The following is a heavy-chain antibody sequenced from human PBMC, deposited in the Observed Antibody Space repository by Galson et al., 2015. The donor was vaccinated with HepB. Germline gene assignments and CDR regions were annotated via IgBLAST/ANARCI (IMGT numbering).Heavy chain of an antibody. J-gene: IGHJ4*02. CDR2: IDPSDSYT. CDR3: AASRLADIAAAGSTFDY. D-gene: IGHD6-13*01. Sequence: QSGAEVKKPGESLRISCKGSGYSFTSYWISWVRQMPGKGLEWMGRIDPSDSYTNYSPSFQGHVAISADKSISTAYLQWSSLKASDTAMYYCAASRLADIAAAGSTFDYWGQGTLVTVSS. CDR1: GYSFTSYW. V-gene: IGHV5-10-1*01.